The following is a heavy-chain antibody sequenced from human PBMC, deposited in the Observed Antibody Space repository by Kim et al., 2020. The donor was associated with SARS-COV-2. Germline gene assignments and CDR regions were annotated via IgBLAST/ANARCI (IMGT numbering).Heavy chain of an antibody. CDR2: INSDGRST. CDR1: GFTFSSYW. D-gene: IGHD4-4*01. Sequence: GGSLRLSCAASGFTFSSYWMHWVRQGPGKGLVWVSRINSDGRSTSYADSVKGRFTISRDNAKNTLYLQMDSLRAEDMAVYYCARGGGTRDDYKFPGYWGQGTLVTVSS. V-gene: IGHV3-74*01. CDR3: ARGGGTRDDYKFPGY. J-gene: IGHJ4*02.